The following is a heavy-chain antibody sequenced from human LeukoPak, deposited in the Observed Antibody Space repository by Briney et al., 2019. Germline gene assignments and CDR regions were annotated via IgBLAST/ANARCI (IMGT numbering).Heavy chain of an antibody. D-gene: IGHD3-10*01. CDR1: GFTFSSYG. J-gene: IGHJ4*02. CDR2: IRNDESDE. Sequence: GGSLRLSCAASGFTFSSYGMHWVRQAPDRGLEWVAFIRNDESDEYYADSVKGRFTISRDNSQSTLYLQMNSLRAEDTAVYFCAKDRYYGSVNYYFDYWGQGTLVTVSS. V-gene: IGHV3-30*02. CDR3: AKDRYYGSVNYYFDY.